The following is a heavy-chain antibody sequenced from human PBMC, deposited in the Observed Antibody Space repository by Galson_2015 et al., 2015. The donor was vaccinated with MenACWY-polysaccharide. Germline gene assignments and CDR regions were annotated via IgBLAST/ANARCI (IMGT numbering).Heavy chain of an antibody. Sequence: SLRLSCAASGFSFSTYWMHWVRHAPGKGLVWVSRINADGSATDYADYVRGRFTISRDNAKNTLYLEMNSLRAEDTAVYYCTKAVAKYCRGSSFYFNWFDPWGQGTLVTVSS. D-gene: IGHD2-15*01. CDR2: INADGSAT. J-gene: IGHJ5*02. CDR1: GFSFSTYW. CDR3: TKAVAKYCRGSSFYFNWFDP. V-gene: IGHV3-74*01.